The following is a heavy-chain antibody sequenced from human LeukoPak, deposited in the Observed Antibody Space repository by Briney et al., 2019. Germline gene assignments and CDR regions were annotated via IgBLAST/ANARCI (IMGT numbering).Heavy chain of an antibody. CDR1: GSIFRSYG. CDR2: SYSGDSDT. J-gene: IGHJ4*02. D-gene: IGHD6-13*01. Sequence: PGASPQICSEGAGSIFRSYGSGGGRPLGGKGRGRGGISYSGDSDTKHSPSCQGQVTIAAANSISTAYLQWSSLKASDTATYYCARRHGSSWTAYFDYWGQGTLVTVSS. CDR3: ARRHGSSWTAYFDY. V-gene: IGHV5-51*01.